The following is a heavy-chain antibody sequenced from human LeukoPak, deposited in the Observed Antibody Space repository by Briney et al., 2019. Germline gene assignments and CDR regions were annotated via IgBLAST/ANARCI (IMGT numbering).Heavy chain of an antibody. Sequence: GGSLRLSCAASGFPFSSYWMSWVRQAPGKGLEWVANIKQDGSEKYYVDSVKGRFTISRDNAKNSLYLQMNSLRAEDTAVYYCARELWGIVGATDYWGQGTLVTVSS. D-gene: IGHD1-26*01. CDR1: GFPFSSYW. CDR3: ARELWGIVGATDY. V-gene: IGHV3-7*01. J-gene: IGHJ4*02. CDR2: IKQDGSEK.